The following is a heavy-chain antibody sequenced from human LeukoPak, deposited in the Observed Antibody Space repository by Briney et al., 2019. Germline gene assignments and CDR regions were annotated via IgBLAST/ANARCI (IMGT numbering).Heavy chain of an antibody. CDR3: AKTSGWYYFDF. Sequence: GGSLRLSCVASGFTFSSYGMSWVRQAPGKGLEWVSAISSSGGDTYYADSVKGRFTISRDNSKNTLYLQTNCLRAEDTAIYYCAKTSGWYYFDFWGQGTLVTVSS. CDR2: ISSSGGDT. D-gene: IGHD6-19*01. V-gene: IGHV3-23*01. J-gene: IGHJ4*02. CDR1: GFTFSSYG.